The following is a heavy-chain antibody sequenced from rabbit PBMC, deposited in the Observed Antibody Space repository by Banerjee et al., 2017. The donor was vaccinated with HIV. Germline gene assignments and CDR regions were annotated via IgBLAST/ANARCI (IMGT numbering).Heavy chain of an antibody. Sequence: QEQLVESGGGLVQPEGSLTLTCKASGFDFSSNAMCWVRQAPGKGPEWIACIYNSDGSTYYASWVNGRFTISRSTSLNTVTLQMTSLTAADTATYFCARAYDDYGDYFNLWGPGTLVTVS. CDR2: IYNSDGST. V-gene: IGHV1S47*01. D-gene: IGHD2-1*01. J-gene: IGHJ4*01. CDR1: GFDFSSNA. CDR3: ARAYDDYGDYFNL.